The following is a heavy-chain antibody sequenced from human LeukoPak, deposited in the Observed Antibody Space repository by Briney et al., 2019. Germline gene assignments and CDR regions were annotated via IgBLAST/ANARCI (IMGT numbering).Heavy chain of an antibody. CDR1: GGTFSSYA. V-gene: IGHV1-69*04. CDR2: IIPILGIA. J-gene: IGHJ4*02. D-gene: IGHD5-12*01. CDR3: ARQLDIVATNILDY. Sequence: ASVKVSCKASGGTFSSYAISWVRQAPGQGLEWMGRIIPILGIANYAQKFQGRVTITADKSTSTAYMELSSLRSEDTAVYYCARQLDIVATNILDYWGQGTLVTVSS.